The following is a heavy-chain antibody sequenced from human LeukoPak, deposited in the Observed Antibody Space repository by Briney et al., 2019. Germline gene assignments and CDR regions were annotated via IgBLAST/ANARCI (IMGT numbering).Heavy chain of an antibody. J-gene: IGHJ4*02. D-gene: IGHD1-1*01. Sequence: ASVKVSCKASGYTFTSYAMHWVRQAPGQRLEWMGWSNAGNGNTKYSHEFQGRVTITRDTSANTAYMELSSLRSEDMAVYYCAREGETGTYDYWGQGTLVTVSS. V-gene: IGHV1-3*02. CDR2: SNAGNGNT. CDR3: AREGETGTYDY. CDR1: GYTFTSYA.